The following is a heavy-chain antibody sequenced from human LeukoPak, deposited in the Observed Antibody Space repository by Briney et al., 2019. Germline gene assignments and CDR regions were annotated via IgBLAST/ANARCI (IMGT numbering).Heavy chain of an antibody. CDR2: MNTDGSST. V-gene: IGHV3-74*01. J-gene: IGHJ5*02. CDR1: GFSVSNNY. D-gene: IGHD5-12*01. CDR3: AGGYSGYNNWLDP. Sequence: GGSLRLSCAASGFSVSNNYMSWVRQAPGKGLEWVTRMNTDGSSTSYADSVKGRFTISRDNAKNMLYLQMNSLRAEDTAVYYCAGGYSGYNNWLDPWGQGTLVTVSS.